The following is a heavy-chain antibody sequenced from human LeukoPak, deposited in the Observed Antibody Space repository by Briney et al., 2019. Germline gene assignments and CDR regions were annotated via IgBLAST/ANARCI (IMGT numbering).Heavy chain of an antibody. CDR3: ATLDFYYDSSGRPLPPD. V-gene: IGHV1-24*01. J-gene: IGHJ4*02. D-gene: IGHD3-22*01. CDR2: FDREDDEP. Sequence: GASVKVSCKVSGYTLSDFSMHWVRQAPGKGLEWLGGFDREDDEPIYAQKFQGRVRMTGDTSTDTAYMELSALRSEDMAVYYCATLDFYYDSSGRPLPPDWGQGTLVTVSS. CDR1: GYTLSDFS.